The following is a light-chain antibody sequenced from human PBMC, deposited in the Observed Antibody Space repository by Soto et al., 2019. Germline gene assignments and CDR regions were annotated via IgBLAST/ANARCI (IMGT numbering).Light chain of an antibody. CDR1: QSISTS. CDR3: QKYNDWPPYT. CDR2: AAS. V-gene: IGKV3D-15*01. Sequence: ELVMTQSPATLSVSPGERVTLSCRASQSISTSLAWYQQKPGQAPRLLIYAASTRAAGIPARFSGSGSGTEFTLTISSLQSEDFAVYYCQKYNDWPPYTFGQGTKLEIK. J-gene: IGKJ2*01.